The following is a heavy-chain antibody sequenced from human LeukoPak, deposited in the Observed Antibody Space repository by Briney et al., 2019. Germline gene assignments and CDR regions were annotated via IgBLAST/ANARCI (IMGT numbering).Heavy chain of an antibody. CDR1: GGSISSYY. J-gene: IGHJ4*02. CDR3: ARQLYSSGWYRD. CDR2: IYTSGST. Sequence: SETLSLTCTVSGGSISSYYWSWIRQPAGKGLEWIGRIYTSGSTNYNPSLKSRVTMSVDTSKNQFSPKLSSVTAADTAVYYCARQLYSSGWYRDWGQGTLVTVSS. V-gene: IGHV4-4*07. D-gene: IGHD6-19*01.